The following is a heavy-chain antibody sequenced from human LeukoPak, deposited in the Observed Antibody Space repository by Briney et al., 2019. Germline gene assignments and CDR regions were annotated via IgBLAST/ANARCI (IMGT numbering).Heavy chain of an antibody. J-gene: IGHJ3*02. CDR1: GGSISSSRYY. CDR3: AREGYYDTSASGAFDI. Sequence: SETLSLTCTVSGGSISSSRYYWGWIRQPPGKGPEWIGSIYYSGNTYYNPSPKSRVTISVDTSKNQFSLKLSSVTAADTAVYYCAREGYYDTSASGAFDIWGQGTMVTVSS. CDR2: IYYSGNT. V-gene: IGHV4-39*07. D-gene: IGHD3-22*01.